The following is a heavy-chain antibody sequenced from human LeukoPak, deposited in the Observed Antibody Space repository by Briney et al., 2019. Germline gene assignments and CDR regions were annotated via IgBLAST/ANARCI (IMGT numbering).Heavy chain of an antibody. J-gene: IGHJ4*02. D-gene: IGHD3-22*01. CDR1: GFTFSSYA. CDR2: ISGSGGRT. CDR3: AKVGGSYYYDSSGSNGYYFDY. Sequence: GGSLRLSCAASGFTFSSYAMSWVRQAPGKGLEWVSAISGSGGRTYYADSVKGRFTISRDNSKNTLYLQMNSLRAEDTAVYYCAKVGGSYYYDSSGSNGYYFDYWGQGTLVTVSS. V-gene: IGHV3-23*01.